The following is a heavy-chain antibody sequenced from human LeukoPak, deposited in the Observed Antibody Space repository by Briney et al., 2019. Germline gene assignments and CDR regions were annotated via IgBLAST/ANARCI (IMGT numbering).Heavy chain of an antibody. V-gene: IGHV1-69*05. CDR2: IIPIFGTA. J-gene: IGHJ6*03. D-gene: IGHD6-13*01. CDR1: GGTFSSYA. CDR3: ARAPWIAAAGTLSRLYYYMDV. Sequence: SVKVSCKASGGTFSSYAISWVRQAPGQGLEWMGGIIPIFGTANYAQKFQGRVTITTDESTSTAYMELSSLRSEDTAVYYCARAPWIAAAGTLSRLYYYMDVWGKGTTVTVSS.